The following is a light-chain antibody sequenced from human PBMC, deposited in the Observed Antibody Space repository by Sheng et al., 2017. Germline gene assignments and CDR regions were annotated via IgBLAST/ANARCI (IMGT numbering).Light chain of an antibody. CDR3: QHFAANSPWT. J-gene: IGKJ1*01. V-gene: IGKV1-5*03. Sequence: DIQMTQSPSTLSASVGDRVTITCRASQSIDNWLAWYQQKPGKAPKVLIYKASNLKSGVPARFSGSGYGTEFTLTISSLQPDDFATYYCQHFAANSPWTFGQGTKVEI. CDR2: KAS. CDR1: QSIDNW.